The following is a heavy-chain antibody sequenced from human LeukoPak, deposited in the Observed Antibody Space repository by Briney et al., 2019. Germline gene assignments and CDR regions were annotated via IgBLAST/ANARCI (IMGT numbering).Heavy chain of an antibody. D-gene: IGHD6-6*01. CDR1: GFTFSSSA. V-gene: IGHV3-23*01. J-gene: IGHJ6*02. CDR2: ISGSGGST. Sequence: GGSLRLSCAASGFTFSSSAMNWVRQAPGKGLECVSIISGSGGSTYYADSVKGRFTISRDNSKNTLYLQMNTLRAEDTAVYYCARDPYSSTWSYGMDVWGQGTTVTVSS. CDR3: ARDPYSSTWSYGMDV.